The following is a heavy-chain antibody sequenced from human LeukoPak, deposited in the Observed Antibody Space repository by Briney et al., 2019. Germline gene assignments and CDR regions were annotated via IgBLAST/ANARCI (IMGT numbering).Heavy chain of an antibody. CDR1: GFTFDDYA. D-gene: IGHD3-10*01. J-gene: IGHJ6*04. CDR3: AKDISELGELSPDV. CDR2: ISWNSGSI. Sequence: SLRLSCAASGFTFDDYAMHWVRQAPGKGLEWVSGISWNSGSIGYADSVKGRFTISRDNAKNSLYLQMNSLRAEDTALYYCAKDISELGELSPDVWGKGTTVTVSS. V-gene: IGHV3-9*01.